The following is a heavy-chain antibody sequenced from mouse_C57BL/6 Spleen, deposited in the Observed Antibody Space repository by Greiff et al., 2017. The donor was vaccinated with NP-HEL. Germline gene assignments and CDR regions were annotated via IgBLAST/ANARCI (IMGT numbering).Heavy chain of an antibody. Sequence: VQLQQSGPVLVKPGASVKMSCKASGYTFTDSYMNWVKQSHGKSLEWIGVINPSNGGTSYNRKFKGKATLTVDKSSSTAYMELNSLTSEDSAVYYCARMTDAMDYWGQGTSVTVSS. CDR1: GYTFTDSY. J-gene: IGHJ4*01. V-gene: IGHV1-19*01. CDR3: ARMTDAMDY. D-gene: IGHD2-13*01. CDR2: INPSNGGT.